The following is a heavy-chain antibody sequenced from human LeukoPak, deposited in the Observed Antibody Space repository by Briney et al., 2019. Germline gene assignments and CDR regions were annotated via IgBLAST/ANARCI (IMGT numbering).Heavy chain of an antibody. CDR3: ARVPYYYDSSGSDY. D-gene: IGHD3-22*01. CDR1: GGSISSGDYY. V-gene: IGHV4-30-4*08. J-gene: IGHJ4*02. CDR2: IYYSGST. Sequence: PSQTLPLTCTVPGGSISSGDYYWSWIRQPPGKGLEWIGYIYYSGSTYYNPSLKSRVTISVDTSKNQFSLKLGSVTAADTAVYYCARVPYYYDSSGSDYWGQGTLVTVSS.